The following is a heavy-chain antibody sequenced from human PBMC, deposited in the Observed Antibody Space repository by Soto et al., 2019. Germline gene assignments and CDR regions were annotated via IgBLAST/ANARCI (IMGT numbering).Heavy chain of an antibody. CDR2: INPNSGGT. V-gene: IGHV1-2*04. J-gene: IGHJ5*01. D-gene: IGHD6-6*01. CDR1: GYTFTGYY. Sequence: ASVKVSCKASGYTFTGYYMHWVRQAPGQGLEWMGWINPNSGGTNYAQKFQGWVTMTRDTSISTAYMELSRLRSDDTAVYYCAISIAARYATWFDSWGQGXLVTVSS. CDR3: AISIAARYATWFDS.